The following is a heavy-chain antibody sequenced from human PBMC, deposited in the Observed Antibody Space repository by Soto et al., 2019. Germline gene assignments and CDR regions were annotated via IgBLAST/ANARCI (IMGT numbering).Heavy chain of an antibody. CDR3: ARLGDYYQAFDY. CDR2: IYYTGST. D-gene: IGHD3-22*01. V-gene: IGHV4-39*01. CDR1: GGSVTSISSRNYY. Sequence: SETLSLTCTVSGGSVTSISSRNYYWGWIRQPPGKGLEWIGNIYYTGSTYYNPSLKSRVTISLGTSKNQFSLKLTSVTAADTAVYYCARLGDYYQAFDYWGQGTLVTVSS. J-gene: IGHJ4*01.